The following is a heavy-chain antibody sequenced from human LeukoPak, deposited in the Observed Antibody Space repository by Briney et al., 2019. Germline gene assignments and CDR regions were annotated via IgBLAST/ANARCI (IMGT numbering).Heavy chain of an antibody. Sequence: SETLSLTCTVSGGSISSSSYYWGWIRQPPGKGLEWIGSIYYSGSTYYNPSLKSRVTISVDTSKNQFSLKLSPVTAADTAVYYCARPYYYGSGSFDYWGQGTLVTVSS. J-gene: IGHJ4*02. CDR1: GGSISSSSYY. CDR2: IYYSGST. CDR3: ARPYYYGSGSFDY. V-gene: IGHV4-39*01. D-gene: IGHD3-10*01.